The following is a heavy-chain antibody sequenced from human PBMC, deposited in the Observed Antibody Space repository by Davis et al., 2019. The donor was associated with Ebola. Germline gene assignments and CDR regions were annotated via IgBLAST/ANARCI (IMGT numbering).Heavy chain of an antibody. CDR1: GFTFSGSA. CDR2: IRSKANSYAT. Sequence: GGSLRLSCAASGFTFSGSAMHWVRQASGKGLEWVGRIRSKANSYATAYAASVKGRITISRDDSKNTAYLQMNSLKTEDTAVYYCTRGGGSYLVWGQGTLVTVSS. V-gene: IGHV3-73*01. J-gene: IGHJ4*02. CDR3: TRGGGSYLV. D-gene: IGHD1-26*01.